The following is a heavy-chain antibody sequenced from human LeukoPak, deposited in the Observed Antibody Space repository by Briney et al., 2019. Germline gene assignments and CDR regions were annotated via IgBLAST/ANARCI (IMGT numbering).Heavy chain of an antibody. Sequence: GGSLRLSCAASGFTFSSYWMHWVRQAPGKGLVWVARINGDGISTTYADSVKGRFTISRDNARNTVYLQMTSLRGEDTAVYYCARDGWVDYWGQGTLVTVSS. CDR2: INGDGIST. CDR1: GFTFSSYW. V-gene: IGHV3-74*01. CDR3: ARDGWVDY. D-gene: IGHD1-26*01. J-gene: IGHJ4*02.